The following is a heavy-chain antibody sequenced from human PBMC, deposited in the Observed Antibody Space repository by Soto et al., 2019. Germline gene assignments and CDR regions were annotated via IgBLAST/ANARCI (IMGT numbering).Heavy chain of an antibody. J-gene: IGHJ4*02. CDR1: GASISRTGFH. D-gene: IGHD3-10*01. CDR3: ARRGSGHTFDY. V-gene: IGHV4-39*01. Sequence: QLQLQESGPGLVKPSETLSLTCAVSGASISRTGFHWGWIRQPPGQGLEWIGSIYEGETTFYNSSLKSRVTISSDTSKNHFSLKLSSVTAADTAVYYCARRGSGHTFDYWGQGTLVTVSS. CDR2: IYEGETT.